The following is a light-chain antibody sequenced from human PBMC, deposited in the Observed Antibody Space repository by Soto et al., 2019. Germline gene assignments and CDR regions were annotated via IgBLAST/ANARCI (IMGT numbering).Light chain of an antibody. CDR2: YDN. J-gene: IGLJ2*01. CDR1: NIGSKS. Sequence: SYELTQPPSVSVASGKTARITCGGNNIGSKSVHWYQQKPGQAPVLVIYYDNDRPSGIPERFSGSNSGNTATLTISRVEAGDEDDYYCQVWDSSSDHVVFGGGTKLTVL. V-gene: IGLV3-21*04. CDR3: QVWDSSSDHVV.